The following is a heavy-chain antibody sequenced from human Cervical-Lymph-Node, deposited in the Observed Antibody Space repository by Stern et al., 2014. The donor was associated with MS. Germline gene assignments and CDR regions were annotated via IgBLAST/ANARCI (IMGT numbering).Heavy chain of an antibody. D-gene: IGHD1-26*01. CDR3: MGVGDAMHV. V-gene: IGHV3-74*02. CDR1: GYSFSRYW. CDR2: LNEDGSIT. J-gene: IGHJ6*02. Sequence: EVQLVESGGGLVQPGGSLRLSCAASGYSFSRYWMHWVRQAPGKGLVWVARLNEDGSITDHADSVKGRFTISRDNAKNTLYLEMNNLRVEDTAVYYCMGVGDAMHVWGQGTTVIVSS.